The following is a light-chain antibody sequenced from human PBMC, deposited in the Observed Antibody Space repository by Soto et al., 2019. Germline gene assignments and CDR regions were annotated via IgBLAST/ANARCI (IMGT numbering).Light chain of an antibody. CDR1: SSDIGDYNY. Sequence: QSALTQPASVSGSPGQSLTISCTGTSSDIGDYNYVSWFQQHPGKAPKLMIYEVSNRPSGVSNRFSGSKSGNTASLTISGLQAEDEADYYCSSYTSSSSLEVFGGGTKLTVL. CDR2: EVS. CDR3: SSYTSSSSLEV. J-gene: IGLJ2*01. V-gene: IGLV2-14*01.